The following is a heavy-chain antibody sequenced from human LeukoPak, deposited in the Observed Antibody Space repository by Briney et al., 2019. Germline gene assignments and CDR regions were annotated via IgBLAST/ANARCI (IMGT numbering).Heavy chain of an antibody. Sequence: QPGGSLRLSCAASGFTFSSYAMSWVRQAPGKGLEWVSAISGSGGSTYYADSVKGRFTISRDNSKNTLYLQMNSLRAEDTAVYYCAKRPIMITFGGVIAPTPFDYRGQGTLVTVSS. CDR1: GFTFSSYA. J-gene: IGHJ4*02. CDR2: ISGSGGST. D-gene: IGHD3-16*02. V-gene: IGHV3-23*01. CDR3: AKRPIMITFGGVIAPTPFDY.